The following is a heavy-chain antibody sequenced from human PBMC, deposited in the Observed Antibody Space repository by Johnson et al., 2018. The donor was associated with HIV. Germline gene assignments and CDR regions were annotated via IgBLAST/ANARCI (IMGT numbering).Heavy chain of an antibody. D-gene: IGHD1-26*01. Sequence: EVQLVESGGGLVQPGGSLRLSCAASGFTVSSNEMSWVRQAPGKGLEWVSSISGGSTYYADSRKGRLTISRDNVKNSLYLQMNSLRAEDTAVYYCARAVGAGGIWGQGTMVTVSS. CDR3: ARAVGAGGI. V-gene: IGHV3-38-3*01. CDR1: GFTVSSNE. CDR2: ISGGST. J-gene: IGHJ3*02.